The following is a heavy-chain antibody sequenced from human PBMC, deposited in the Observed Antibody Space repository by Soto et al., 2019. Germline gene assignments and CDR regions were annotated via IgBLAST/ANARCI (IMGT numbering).Heavy chain of an antibody. CDR3: AKVEHDYGDYGPSYYYYGMDV. V-gene: IGHV3-23*01. Sequence: GGFLRLSCAASGFTFSSYAMSWVRQAPGKGLEWVSAISGSGGSTYYADSVKGRFTISRDNSKNTLYLQMNSLRAEDTAVYYCAKVEHDYGDYGPSYYYYGMDVWGQGTTVTVSS. CDR2: ISGSGGST. J-gene: IGHJ6*02. CDR1: GFTFSSYA. D-gene: IGHD4-17*01.